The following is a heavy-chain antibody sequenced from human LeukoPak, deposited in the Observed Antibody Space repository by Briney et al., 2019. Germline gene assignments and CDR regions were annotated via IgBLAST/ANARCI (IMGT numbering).Heavy chain of an antibody. CDR1: GFTFSNYG. Sequence: PGGSLRLSCAASGFTFSNYGMHWVRQAPGKGLEWVALISFDGSQKYYADSVKGRFTISRDNSKSTVYLQMNSLRAEDTAVYYCARDSNDGGAFDIWGQGTMVTVSS. CDR3: ARDSNDGGAFDI. J-gene: IGHJ3*02. V-gene: IGHV3-33*01. D-gene: IGHD4-23*01. CDR2: ISFDGSQK.